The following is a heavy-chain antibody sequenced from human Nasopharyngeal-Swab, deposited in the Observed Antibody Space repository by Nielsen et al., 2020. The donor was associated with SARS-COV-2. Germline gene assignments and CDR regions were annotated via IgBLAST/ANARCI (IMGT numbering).Heavy chain of an antibody. D-gene: IGHD2-15*01. CDR3: ARLDPSVVAATKASYYFDY. J-gene: IGHJ4*02. Sequence: WTRRPPGKGLEGIGSIYYSGSTYNNPSLKSRVTISVDTSKNQFSLKLSSVTAADTAVYYCARLDPSVVAATKASYYFDYWGQGTLVTVSS. V-gene: IGHV4-39*07. CDR2: IYYSGST.